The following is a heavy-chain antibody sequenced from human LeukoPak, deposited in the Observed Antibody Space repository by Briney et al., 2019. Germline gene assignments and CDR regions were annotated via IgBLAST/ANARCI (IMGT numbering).Heavy chain of an antibody. J-gene: IGHJ4*02. CDR3: TRDRGAYNLYDY. Sequence: GGSLRLSCTASGSTFGDYAMSWIRQAPGKGLEWVGFIRSKAYGETADYAASVKGRFTISRDDSKAIAYLQMNSLKTEDTAVYHCTRDRGAYNLYDYWGQGTLVTVSS. D-gene: IGHD1-1*01. V-gene: IGHV3-49*03. CDR1: GSTFGDYA. CDR2: IRSKAYGETA.